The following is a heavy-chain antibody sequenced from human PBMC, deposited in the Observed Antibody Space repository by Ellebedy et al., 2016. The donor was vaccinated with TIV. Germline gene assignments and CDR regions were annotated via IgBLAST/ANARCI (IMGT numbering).Heavy chain of an antibody. CDR1: GFTFSSYE. CDR2: ISSGGSAI. CDR3: ARERGIFDAFDI. Sequence: GESLKISCAASGFTFSSYEMNWVRQAPGKGLEWVSYISSGGSAIYYADSVKGRFTISRDNAKNSLYLQMNSLRAEDTAVYYCARERGIFDAFDIWGQGTMVTVSS. V-gene: IGHV3-48*03. J-gene: IGHJ3*02. D-gene: IGHD3-16*01.